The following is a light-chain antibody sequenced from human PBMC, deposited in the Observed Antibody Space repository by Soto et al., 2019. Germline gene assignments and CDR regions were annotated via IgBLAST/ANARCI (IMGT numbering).Light chain of an antibody. CDR2: DVS. V-gene: IGLV2-11*01. CDR1: SNDVGGYNF. Sequence: QSALTQPRSVSGSPGQSVTISCTGTSNDVGGYNFVSWYQQHPGKVPKLFIYDVSRRPSGVPDRFSGAKSCNTASLTISGLQDEDEADYYCSSYAGSYTLVFGGGTKVTVL. CDR3: SSYAGSYTLV. J-gene: IGLJ2*01.